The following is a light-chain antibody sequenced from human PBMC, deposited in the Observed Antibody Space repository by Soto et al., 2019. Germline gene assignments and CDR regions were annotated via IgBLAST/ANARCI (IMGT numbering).Light chain of an antibody. J-gene: IGKJ5*01. CDR2: DAF. V-gene: IGKV3-11*01. Sequence: EIVLTQSPATLSLSPGESATLSCRASQTIRSLLAWYQQRPGQAPRLLIYDAFNRATGIPARFSGGGSGTDFTLTISSLEPEDFGVYYCQQRHNWPITFGQGTRLEIK. CDR1: QTIRSL. CDR3: QQRHNWPIT.